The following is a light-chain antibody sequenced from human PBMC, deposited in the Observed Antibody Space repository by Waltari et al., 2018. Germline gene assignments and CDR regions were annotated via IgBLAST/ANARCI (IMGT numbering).Light chain of an antibody. V-gene: IGLV2-14*01. CDR2: DVH. CDR1: SSDVGGYNY. Sequence: HSVLTQPASVSGSPGQSITISCTGTSSDVGGYNYLSWYQQYPAKAPKLIISDVHKGPSGGSHRFSGSKSGDTASLTISGLQAEDEADYYCSSYTSSSTYVFGTGTKVTVL. CDR3: SSYTSSSTYV. J-gene: IGLJ1*01.